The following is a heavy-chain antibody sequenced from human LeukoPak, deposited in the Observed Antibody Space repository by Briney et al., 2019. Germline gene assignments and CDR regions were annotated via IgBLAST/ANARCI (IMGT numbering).Heavy chain of an antibody. CDR3: ARGFSSGWLDY. D-gene: IGHD6-19*01. J-gene: IGHJ4*02. V-gene: IGHV6-1*01. CDR2: TYYRSKWYN. CDR1: GDIVSSKNAA. Sequence: KRSQTLSLTCAISGDIVSSKNAACNWIRQSPSRGLEWLGRTYYRSKWYNDNAESVKGRISINPDTSQNQFSLQLNSVTPADTAVYYCARGFSSGWLDYWGRGTLVTVSS.